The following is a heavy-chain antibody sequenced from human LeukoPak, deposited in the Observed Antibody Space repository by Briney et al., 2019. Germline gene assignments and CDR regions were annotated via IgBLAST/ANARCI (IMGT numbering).Heavy chain of an antibody. V-gene: IGHV4-39*01. Sequence: SETLSLTCTLSGGSISSSSYYWGWIRQPPGKGLEWIGSISYSGSTYYNPSLKSRVTISVDTSKNQFSLKLNSVTAADTAVYYCARPGLGYCSSTSCHNFDSRGQGTLVTVSS. CDR3: ARPGLGYCSSTSCHNFDS. CDR2: ISYSGST. CDR1: GGSISSSSYY. J-gene: IGHJ4*02. D-gene: IGHD2-2*01.